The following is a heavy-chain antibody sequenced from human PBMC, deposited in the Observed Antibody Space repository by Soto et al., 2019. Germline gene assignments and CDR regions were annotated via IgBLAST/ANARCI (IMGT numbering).Heavy chain of an antibody. CDR3: ASSYGSGYRAVDY. CDR1: GDTFNFYS. CDR2: VNTIVSMS. Sequence: QVQLVQSGAEVKRPGSSVKVSCKASGDTFNFYSINWVRQAPGLGLEWMGRVNTIVSMSNYAQKFQGRVTMTADTSTSTAYMELSSLISEDTAIYYCASSYGSGYRAVDYWGRGALVAVSS. D-gene: IGHD3-10*01. J-gene: IGHJ4*02. V-gene: IGHV1-69*02.